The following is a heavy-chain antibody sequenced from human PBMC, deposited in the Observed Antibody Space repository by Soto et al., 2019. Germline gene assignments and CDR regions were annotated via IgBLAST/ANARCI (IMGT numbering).Heavy chain of an antibody. CDR1: GYPFTSYG. D-gene: IGHD1-1*01. CDR2: INPYNGNT. Sequence: QVQLVQSGGEVKRPGASVKVSCKASGYPFTSYGISWVRQAPGQGLEWMGWINPYNGNTKYAQKFQGRVTMTTDTSTTTAYMELRSLSHDDTAVYYCARNLASVHEYWGQGSLVTVSS. CDR3: ARNLASVHEY. V-gene: IGHV1-18*04. J-gene: IGHJ4*02.